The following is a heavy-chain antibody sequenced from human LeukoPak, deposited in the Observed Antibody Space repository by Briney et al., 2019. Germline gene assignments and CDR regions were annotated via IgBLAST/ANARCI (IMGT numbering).Heavy chain of an antibody. V-gene: IGHV3-20*04. J-gene: IGHJ4*02. D-gene: IGHD2-15*01. CDR3: ARSYAFRYEVFDL. Sequence: PGGSLRLSCAASGFNFANYYMAWVRQGPGKGLEWVSEINWSGSYTGHADSVQGRFTTSRDNAKSSLYLEMSNLRVGDTALYYCARSYAFRYEVFDLWGPGTLVTVSS. CDR1: GFNFANYY. CDR2: INWSGSYT.